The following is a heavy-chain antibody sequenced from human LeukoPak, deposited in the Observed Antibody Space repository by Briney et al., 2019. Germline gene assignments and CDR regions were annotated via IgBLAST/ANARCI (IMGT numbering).Heavy chain of an antibody. CDR2: INPSGGST. V-gene: IGHV1-46*01. J-gene: IGHJ5*02. CDR3: ARDGSTTRLIDNWFDP. CDR1: GYTFTSYY. D-gene: IGHD1-7*01. Sequence: ASVKVSCKASGYTFTSYYMHWVRQAPGQGLEWMGIINPSGGSTSYAQKFQGRVTMTRDTSTSIVYMELSSLRSEDTAVYYCARDGSTTRLIDNWFDPWGQGTLVTVSS.